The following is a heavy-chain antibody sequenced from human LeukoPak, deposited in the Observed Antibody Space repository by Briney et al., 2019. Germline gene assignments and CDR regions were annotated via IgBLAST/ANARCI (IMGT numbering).Heavy chain of an antibody. CDR3: ANPGGGWLQPRFDY. D-gene: IGHD5-24*01. J-gene: IGHJ4*02. CDR2: ISYDGSNN. CDR1: GFTFSSYG. V-gene: IGHV3-30*18. Sequence: GGSLRLPCAASGFTFSSYGKHWVRQAPVEGLEWVAVISYDGSNNYYADSLKGRFTISRDNSKNTLYLQIDSLRAEDTAVYYCANPGGGWLQPRFDYWGQGTLVTVSS.